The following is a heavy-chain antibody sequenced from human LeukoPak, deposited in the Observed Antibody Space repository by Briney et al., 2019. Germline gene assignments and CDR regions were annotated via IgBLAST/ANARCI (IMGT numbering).Heavy chain of an antibody. CDR1: GFTFGDYA. CDR2: IRSKAYGGTT. J-gene: IGHJ4*02. Sequence: PGGSLRLSCTASGFTFGDYAMSWVRQAPGKGLEWVGFIRSKAYGGTTEYAASVKGRFTISRDDSKSIAHLQMNSLKTEDTAVYYCTKTTVTIEAYFDYWGQGTLVTVSS. CDR3: TKTTVTIEAYFDY. V-gene: IGHV3-49*04. D-gene: IGHD4-17*01.